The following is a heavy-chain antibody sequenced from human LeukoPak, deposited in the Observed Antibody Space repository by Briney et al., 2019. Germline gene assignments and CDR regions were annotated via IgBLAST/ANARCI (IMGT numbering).Heavy chain of an antibody. Sequence: GGSLRLSCAASGFTFSSYSMNWVRQAPGKGLEWVSSISSSSSYIYYADSVKGRFTISRDNAKNSLYLQMNGLRAEDTAVYYCARDRYSFGYSDYWGQGTLVTVSS. CDR3: ARDRYSFGYSDY. J-gene: IGHJ4*02. D-gene: IGHD5-18*01. V-gene: IGHV3-21*01. CDR2: ISSSSSYI. CDR1: GFTFSSYS.